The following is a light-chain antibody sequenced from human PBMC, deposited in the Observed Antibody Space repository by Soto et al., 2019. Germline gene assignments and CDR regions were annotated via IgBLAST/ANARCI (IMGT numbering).Light chain of an antibody. J-gene: IGLJ1*01. CDR2: DVS. CDR1: SSDVGGYNY. V-gene: IGLV2-14*03. Sequence: QSVLTQPASVSGSPGQSTTISCTGTSSDVGGYNYISWYQQPPGKAPKLMIYDVSNRPSGVSNRFSGSKSGNTASLTISGLQAEDEADYYCSSFTSSSTLVFGTGTKVTVL. CDR3: SSFTSSSTLV.